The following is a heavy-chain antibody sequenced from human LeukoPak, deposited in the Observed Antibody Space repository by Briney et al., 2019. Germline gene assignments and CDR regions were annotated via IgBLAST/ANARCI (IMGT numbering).Heavy chain of an antibody. CDR2: ISAYNGNT. V-gene: IGHV1-18*01. D-gene: IGHD5-12*01. Sequence: ASVKVSCKASGYTFTTYGISWVRQAPGQGLEWMGWISAYNGNTNYAQKLQGRVTMTTDTSTSTAYMELRSLRSDGTAVYYCARGAATIYPYYFDYWGQGTLVTVSS. CDR3: ARGAATIYPYYFDY. J-gene: IGHJ4*02. CDR1: GYTFTTYG.